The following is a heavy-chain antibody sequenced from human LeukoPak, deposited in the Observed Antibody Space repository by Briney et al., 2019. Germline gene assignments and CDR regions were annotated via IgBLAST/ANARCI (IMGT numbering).Heavy chain of an antibody. Sequence: ASVKVSCKASGGTFGSYAIRWVPQAPGQGLEWMGRIIPIFGTANYAQKFQGRVTITTDESTSTAYMELSSLRSEDTAVYYCARDAPLAVESPFDCWGQGTLVTVSS. J-gene: IGHJ4*02. D-gene: IGHD6-19*01. CDR1: GGTFGSYA. V-gene: IGHV1-69*05. CDR3: ARDAPLAVESPFDC. CDR2: IIPIFGTA.